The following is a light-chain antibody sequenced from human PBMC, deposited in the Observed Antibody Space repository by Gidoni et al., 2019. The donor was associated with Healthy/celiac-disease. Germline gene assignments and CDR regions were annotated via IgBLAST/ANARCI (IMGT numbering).Light chain of an antibody. J-gene: IGKJ4*01. CDR3: QQRRNSLT. Sequence: EIVLTQSPATLSLSPGERATLSCRASQSVSSYLAWYKQKPGQAPRLLIYDASNRATGIPARFSGSGSGTDFTLTISSLEPEDFAVYYCQQRRNSLTFXGXTKVEIK. V-gene: IGKV3-11*01. CDR2: DAS. CDR1: QSVSSY.